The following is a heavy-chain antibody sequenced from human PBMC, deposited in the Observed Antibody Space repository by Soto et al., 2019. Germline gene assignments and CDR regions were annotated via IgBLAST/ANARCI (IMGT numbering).Heavy chain of an antibody. CDR3: ARGLRSSSWYDGFLI. CDR1: GFTFSGHY. CDR2: ISGSGNTI. J-gene: IGHJ3*02. V-gene: IGHV3-11*01. D-gene: IGHD6-13*01. Sequence: GGSLRLSCAASGFTFSGHYMSWILQAPGKGLQWVSYISGSGNTIYYADSVRGRFTISRDNAKNSLYLQMNSLTAEDTAVYYCARGLRSSSWYDGFLIWGQGTMVTVSS.